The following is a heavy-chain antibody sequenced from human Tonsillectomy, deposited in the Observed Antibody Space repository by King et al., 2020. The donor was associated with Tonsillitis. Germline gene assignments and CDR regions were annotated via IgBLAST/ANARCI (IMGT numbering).Heavy chain of an antibody. Sequence: VQLVESGGGLVKPGGSLRLSCAASGFTFRSHGMNWVRQAPGKGLEWVSFISISSSYIIYADSVKGRFTISRDIAKNSLYLQMNSLRAEDTAVYYCARGYYDSSGYYFSPFDYWGQGTLVTVSS. V-gene: IGHV3-21*01. CDR3: ARGYYDSSGYYFSPFDY. CDR1: GFTFRSHG. D-gene: IGHD3-22*01. J-gene: IGHJ4*02. CDR2: ISISSSYI.